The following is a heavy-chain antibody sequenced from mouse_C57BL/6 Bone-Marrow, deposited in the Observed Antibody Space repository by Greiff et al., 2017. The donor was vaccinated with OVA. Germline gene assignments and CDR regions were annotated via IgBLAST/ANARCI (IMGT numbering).Heavy chain of an antibody. CDR3: ARDYGNYEFAY. D-gene: IGHD2-1*01. J-gene: IGHJ3*01. CDR1: GYTFTSYW. V-gene: IGHV1-69*01. Sequence: QVQLQQPGAELVMPGASVKLSCKASGYTFTSYWMHWVKQRPGQGLEWIGEIDPSDSYTNYNQKFKGKSTLTVDKSSSTAYMQLSSLTSEDSAVYYCARDYGNYEFAYWGQGTLVTVSA. CDR2: IDPSDSYT.